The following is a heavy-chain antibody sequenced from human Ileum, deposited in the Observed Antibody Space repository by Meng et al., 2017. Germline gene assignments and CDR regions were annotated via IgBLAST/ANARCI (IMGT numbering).Heavy chain of an antibody. CDR2: INPDGSFS. V-gene: IGHV3-74*01. CDR1: GFTFSSNW. CDR3: AKAMVRGVIGY. J-gene: IGHJ4*02. Sequence: GESLKISCSASGFTFSSNWMHWVRQTPGKGLVWVSRINPDGSFSNNADSVKGRFTVSRDNSKNTLYLQMNSLRAEDTAVYYCAKAMVRGVIGYWGQGTLVTVSS. D-gene: IGHD3-10*01.